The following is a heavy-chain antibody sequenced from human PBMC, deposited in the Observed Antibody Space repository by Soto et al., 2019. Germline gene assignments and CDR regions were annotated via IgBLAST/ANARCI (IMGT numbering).Heavy chain of an antibody. CDR1: GYSFTGYY. CDR3: ARGDYGNGGYPFPYFDY. J-gene: IGHJ4*02. Sequence: HEHLVQSGAEVKRPGASLKVSCKASGYSFTGYYIHWVRQAPGQGLEWMGWINPDSGATNYAQNFQGRVTLTSDTSISTASMDLTSLTSDDTAVYYCARGDYGNGGYPFPYFDYWGQGTLVIGSS. CDR2: INPDSGAT. D-gene: IGHD3-22*01. V-gene: IGHV1-2*02.